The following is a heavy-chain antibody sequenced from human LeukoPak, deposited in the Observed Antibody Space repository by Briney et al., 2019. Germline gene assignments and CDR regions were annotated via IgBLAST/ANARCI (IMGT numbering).Heavy chain of an antibody. CDR2: IYHSGSA. Sequence: NPSETLSLTCTVSGYSISSGYYWGCIRQPPGKGLEWIGIIYHSGSAYYNPSLKSRVTISVDTSKNQFSLKLSSVTAADTAVYYCAREAGDYYCSGSNWFDPWGQGTLVTVSS. CDR3: AREAGDYYCSGSNWFDP. J-gene: IGHJ5*02. D-gene: IGHD3-10*01. CDR1: GYSISSGYY. V-gene: IGHV4-38-2*02.